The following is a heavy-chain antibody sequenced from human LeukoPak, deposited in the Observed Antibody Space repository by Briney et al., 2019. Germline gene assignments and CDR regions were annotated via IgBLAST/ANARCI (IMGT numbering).Heavy chain of an antibody. Sequence: ASVKVSCKASGYTFTGYYMHWVRQAPGQGPEWMGWINPNSGGTNYAQKFQGRVTMTRDTSISTAYMELSRLRSDDTAVYYCARDYKTIFGVVIMYYYYGMDVWGQGTTVTVSS. CDR2: INPNSGGT. CDR3: ARDYKTIFGVVIMYYYYGMDV. V-gene: IGHV1-2*02. J-gene: IGHJ6*02. D-gene: IGHD3-3*01. CDR1: GYTFTGYY.